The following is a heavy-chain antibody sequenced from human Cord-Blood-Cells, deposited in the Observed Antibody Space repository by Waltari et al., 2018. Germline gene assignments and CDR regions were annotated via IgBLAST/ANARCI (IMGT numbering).Heavy chain of an antibody. D-gene: IGHD1-26*01. Sequence: EVKLVESGGGLVQHGGSLRLSCAASGFTFSRYSMNWVRQAPGKGLEWVSYISSSSSTIYYADSVKGRFTISRENAKNSLYLQMNSLRDEDTAVYYCARETVGESDYWGQGTLVTVSS. V-gene: IGHV3-48*02. CDR2: ISSSSSTI. J-gene: IGHJ4*02. CDR1: GFTFSRYS. CDR3: ARETVGESDY.